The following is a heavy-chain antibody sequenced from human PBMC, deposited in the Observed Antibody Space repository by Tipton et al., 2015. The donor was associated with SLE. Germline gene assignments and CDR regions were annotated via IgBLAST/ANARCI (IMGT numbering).Heavy chain of an antibody. D-gene: IGHD3/OR15-3a*01. V-gene: IGHV4-39*07. J-gene: IGHJ3*02. Sequence: TLSLTCTVSGGSISSSSYYWGWIRQPPGKGLEWIGTVNYGGDTYYNPSLKSRVTISIDTSRNQFSLKLSSVTAADTAVYYCARAGTGDREDAFDIWGQGTMVTVSS. CDR1: GGSISSSSYY. CDR2: VNYGGDT. CDR3: ARAGTGDREDAFDI.